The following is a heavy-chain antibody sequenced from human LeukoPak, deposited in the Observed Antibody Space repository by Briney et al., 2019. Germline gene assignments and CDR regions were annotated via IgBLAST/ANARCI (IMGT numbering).Heavy chain of an antibody. D-gene: IGHD2-2*01. CDR1: GFTFSDYG. Sequence: GGSLRLSCAASGFTFSDYGMHWVRQAPGKGLEWVSSISSSSSYIYYADSVKGRFTISRDNAKNSLYLQMNSLRAEDTAVYYCARVVVVPAANVCSGFDIWGQGTMVTVSS. V-gene: IGHV3-21*01. CDR3: ARVVVVPAANVCSGFDI. CDR2: ISSSSSYI. J-gene: IGHJ3*02.